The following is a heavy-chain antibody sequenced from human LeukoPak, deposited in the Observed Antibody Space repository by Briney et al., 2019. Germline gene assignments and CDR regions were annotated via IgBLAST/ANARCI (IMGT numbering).Heavy chain of an antibody. CDR2: INAGNGNT. CDR3: ARMAGVRVATYRGPNNWFDP. J-gene: IGHJ5*02. D-gene: IGHD5-12*01. CDR1: GYTFTGYA. Sequence: AASVKVSCKASGYTFTGYAMHWVRQAPGQRLEWMGWINAGNGNTKYSQKFQGRVTITRDTSASTAYMELSSLRSEDTAVYYCARMAGVRVATYRGPNNWFDPWGQGTLVTVSS. V-gene: IGHV1-3*01.